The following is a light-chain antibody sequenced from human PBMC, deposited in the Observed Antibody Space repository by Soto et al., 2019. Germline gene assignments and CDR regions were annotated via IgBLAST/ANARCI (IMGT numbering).Light chain of an antibody. CDR3: QQYGGMWT. CDR1: QSFRSSY. J-gene: IGKJ1*01. CDR2: GAS. Sequence: EIVLTQSPATLSLSPGERATLSCRASQSFRSSYLAWYQQKPGQDPRLLIYGASSRATGIPDRFSGSGSGTDFTLTINRLEPEDFAVYYCQQYGGMWTFGQGTKVDIK. V-gene: IGKV3-20*01.